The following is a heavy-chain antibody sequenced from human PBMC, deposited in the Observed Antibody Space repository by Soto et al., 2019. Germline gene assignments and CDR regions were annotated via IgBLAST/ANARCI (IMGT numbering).Heavy chain of an antibody. CDR3: ARIFLSLVPAAIPMSWFDP. CDR2: ISAYNGNT. CDR1: GYTFNSYG. V-gene: IGHV1-18*01. J-gene: IGHJ5*02. D-gene: IGHD2-2*01. Sequence: GASVKVCCKDSGYTFNSYGSRWVRQAPGQGLEWMGWISAYNGNTKYSQKFQGRVTITRDTSASTAYMELSSLRSEDTAVYYCARIFLSLVPAAIPMSWFDPWGQGTLVTVSS.